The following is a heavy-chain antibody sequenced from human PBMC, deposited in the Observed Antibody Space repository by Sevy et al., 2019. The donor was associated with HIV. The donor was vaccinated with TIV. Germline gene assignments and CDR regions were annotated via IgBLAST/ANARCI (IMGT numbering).Heavy chain of an antibody. CDR3: ATGVAAGLLPRCDY. CDR1: GYTLTELS. Sequence: ASGNVSSKVSGYTLTELSMHWVRQAPGKGLEWRGGFDPEDGETIYAQKSQGRVTMTEDTSTDTAYMELSSLRSEDTAVYYCATGVAAGLLPRCDYWGQGTLVTVSS. CDR2: FDPEDGET. D-gene: IGHD3-22*01. J-gene: IGHJ4*02. V-gene: IGHV1-24*01.